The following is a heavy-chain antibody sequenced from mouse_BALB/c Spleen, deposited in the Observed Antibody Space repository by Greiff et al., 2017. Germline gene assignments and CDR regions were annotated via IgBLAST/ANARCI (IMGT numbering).Heavy chain of an antibody. CDR2: IYYSGTI. CDR3: ARDDGLYAMDY. V-gene: IGHV3-5*02. J-gene: IGHJ4*01. CDR1: GISITTGNYR. Sequence: VQLKQSGPGLVKPSQTVSLTCTVTGISITTGNYRWSWIRQFPGNKLEWIGYIYYSGTITYNPSLTSRTTITRDTSKNQFFLEMNSLTAEDTATYYCARDDGLYAMDYWGQGTSVTVSS. D-gene: IGHD2-3*01.